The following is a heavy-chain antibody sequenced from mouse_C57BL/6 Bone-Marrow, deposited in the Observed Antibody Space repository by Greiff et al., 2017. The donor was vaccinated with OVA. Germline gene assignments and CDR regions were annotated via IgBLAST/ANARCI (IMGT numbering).Heavy chain of an antibody. Sequence: EVQRVESGGDLVKPGGSLKLSCAASGFTFSSYGMSWVRQTPDKRLEWVATISSGGSYTYYPDSVKGRFTISRDNAKNTLYLQMSSLKSEDTAMYYCAGRYYYGSSYGAWFAYWGQGTLVTVSA. CDR2: ISSGGSYT. V-gene: IGHV5-6*01. CDR3: AGRYYYGSSYGAWFAY. J-gene: IGHJ3*01. CDR1: GFTFSSYG. D-gene: IGHD1-1*01.